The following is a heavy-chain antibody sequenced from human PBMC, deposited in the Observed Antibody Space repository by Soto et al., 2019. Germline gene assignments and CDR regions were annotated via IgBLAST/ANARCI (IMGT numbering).Heavy chain of an antibody. D-gene: IGHD6-19*01. CDR3: ARGASGWSPYYFYFMDV. J-gene: IGHJ6*03. CDR1: GFNVSTNY. Sequence: EVQLVESGGGLVQPGGSLRLSCAASGFNVSTNYMSWVRQAPGKGLEWVSVIYRGGSVYYADSLKGRFTLSRDTSKNTLYLQMKSLGAEDTAVYYCARGASGWSPYYFYFMDVWGKGTTVAVSS. V-gene: IGHV3-66*01. CDR2: IYRGGSV.